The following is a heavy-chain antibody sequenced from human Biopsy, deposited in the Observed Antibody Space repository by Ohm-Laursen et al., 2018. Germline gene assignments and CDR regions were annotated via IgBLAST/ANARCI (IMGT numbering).Heavy chain of an antibody. CDR2: ISGISNT. J-gene: IGHJ4*02. CDR1: GGSFSGYY. D-gene: IGHD5-24*01. V-gene: IGHV4-59*08. Sequence: GTLSLTCTVSGGSFSGYYWSWIRQPPGKGLEWIGYISGISNTNYNPSLKSRVTLSTDTSETQSSLRLSSVTAADTAVYHCARQDGYLGYEYWGQGALVTVSS. CDR3: ARQDGYLGYEY.